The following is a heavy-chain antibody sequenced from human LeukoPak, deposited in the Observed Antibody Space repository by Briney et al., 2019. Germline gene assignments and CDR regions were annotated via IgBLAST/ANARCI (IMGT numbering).Heavy chain of an antibody. J-gene: IGHJ4*02. Sequence: SQTLSLTCAVSGDSISNGGYSWSWIRQPPGRGLEWIGYIYYTGSTYSNPSLKSRVTISVDTSKNQFSLELTSVTAADTAVYYCARGLGSGYYYVDYFDSWGQGTPVTVSS. CDR1: GDSISNGGYS. V-gene: IGHV4-30-4*07. CDR2: IYYTGST. CDR3: ARGLGSGYYYVDYFDS. D-gene: IGHD3-22*01.